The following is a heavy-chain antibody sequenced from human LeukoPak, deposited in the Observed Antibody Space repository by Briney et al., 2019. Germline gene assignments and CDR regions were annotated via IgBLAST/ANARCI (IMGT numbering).Heavy chain of an antibody. Sequence: SETLSLTCAVYGGSFSGYYWSWIRQPPGKGLEWIGEINHSGSTNYNPSLKSRVTISVDTSKNQFSLKLSSVTAADTAVYYCARDARGNGMDVWGQGTTVTASS. CDR1: GGSFSGYY. D-gene: IGHD3-16*01. CDR3: ARDARGNGMDV. J-gene: IGHJ6*02. CDR2: INHSGST. V-gene: IGHV4-34*01.